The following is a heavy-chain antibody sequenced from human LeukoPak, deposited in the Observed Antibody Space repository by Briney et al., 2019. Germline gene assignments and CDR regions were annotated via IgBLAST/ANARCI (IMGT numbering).Heavy chain of an antibody. V-gene: IGHV4-59*11. J-gene: IGHJ4*02. Sequence: PSETLSLTCTVSGGSIISHYWSWIRQPPGKGLEWIGYIYYSGSTNYNPSLKSRVTISVDTSKNQFSLNLSSVTAADTAVYYCARVAGGWLPARYFDYWGQGTLVTVSS. CDR2: IYYSGST. D-gene: IGHD5-24*01. CDR3: ARVAGGWLPARYFDY. CDR1: GGSIISHY.